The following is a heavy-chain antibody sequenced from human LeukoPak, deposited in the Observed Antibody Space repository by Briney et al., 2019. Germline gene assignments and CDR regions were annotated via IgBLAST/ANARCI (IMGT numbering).Heavy chain of an antibody. V-gene: IGHV3-7*01. CDR2: IKQDGSEK. CDR3: ARNAFDI. Sequence: PGGSLRPSCAAAGFTFSTYWMSWVRQAPGKGREWVANIKQDGSEKYYVDSVKGRLTISRDNAKNSLYLQMNSLRVEDTAVYYCARNAFDIWGQGTMVTVTS. J-gene: IGHJ3*02. CDR1: GFTFSTYW.